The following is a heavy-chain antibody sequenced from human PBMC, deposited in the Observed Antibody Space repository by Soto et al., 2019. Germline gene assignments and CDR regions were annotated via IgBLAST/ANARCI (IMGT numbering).Heavy chain of an antibody. V-gene: IGHV3-23*01. CDR2: ISPNGDTT. Sequence: GGSLRLSCAASGLTFSNYAMSWVRQAPGMGLEWVSAISPNGDTTNYADSVKGRFTISRDNAKNTLYLQMNSLRAEDTAIYYCARVYSSLSSYDYWGQGTLVTVSS. CDR3: ARVYSSLSSYDY. CDR1: GLTFSNYA. D-gene: IGHD5-18*01. J-gene: IGHJ4*02.